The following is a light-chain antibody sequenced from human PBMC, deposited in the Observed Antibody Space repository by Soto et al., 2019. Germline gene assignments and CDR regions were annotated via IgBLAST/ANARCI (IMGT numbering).Light chain of an antibody. CDR3: AAWDDGLNGPV. CDR1: FSTIGRNT. Sequence: QSVLTQPPSASGTPGQSVTISCSGSFSTIGRNTVNWYQQLPGTAPRLLIYRDNHRPSGVPHRFSGSKSATSASLAISGLHSDDEANYYCAAWDDGLNGPVFGGGTKLTVL. CDR2: RDN. V-gene: IGLV1-44*01. J-gene: IGLJ2*01.